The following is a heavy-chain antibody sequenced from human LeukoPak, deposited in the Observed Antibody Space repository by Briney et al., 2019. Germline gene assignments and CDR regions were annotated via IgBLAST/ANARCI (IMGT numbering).Heavy chain of an antibody. CDR1: GDSIGSSSYY. CDR3: ARRHPGRLAGSWFDY. Sequence: KASETLSLTCTVSGDSIGSSSYYWGWIRQPPRKGLEWIGSIYFSGSTYYNPSLKSRVTISLDTSKNQISLKLSSVTAADTAVYYCARRHPGRLAGSWFDYWGQGTLVTVSS. D-gene: IGHD3-10*01. CDR2: IYFSGST. J-gene: IGHJ4*02. V-gene: IGHV4-39*01.